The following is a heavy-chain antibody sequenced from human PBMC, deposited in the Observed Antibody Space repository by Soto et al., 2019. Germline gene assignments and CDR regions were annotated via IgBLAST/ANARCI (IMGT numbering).Heavy chain of an antibody. CDR1: GGSISSSSYY. CDR2: IYYSGST. CDR3: ARHGLLWFGEPEVDY. D-gene: IGHD3-10*01. Sequence: SETLSLTCTVSGGSISSSSYYWGWIRQPPGKGLEWIGSIYYSGSTYYNPSLKSRVTISVDTSKNQFSLKLSSVTAADTAVYYCARHGLLWFGEPEVDYWGQGTLVTVSS. J-gene: IGHJ4*02. V-gene: IGHV4-39*01.